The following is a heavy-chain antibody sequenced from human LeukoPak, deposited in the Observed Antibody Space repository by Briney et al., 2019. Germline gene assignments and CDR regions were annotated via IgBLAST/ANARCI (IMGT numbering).Heavy chain of an antibody. J-gene: IGHJ5*02. V-gene: IGHV5-51*01. CDR3: ARHVGLGEFFFDP. D-gene: IGHD3-16*01. Sequence: GESLKISCKGSGYSINNYWIGWVRQMPGKGLEWMGIIYPADSDIRYSPSFQGQVTISADKSISAAYLQWSSLKASDTAMYYCARHVGLGEFFFDPWGQGTLVTVSS. CDR1: GYSINNYW. CDR2: IYPADSDI.